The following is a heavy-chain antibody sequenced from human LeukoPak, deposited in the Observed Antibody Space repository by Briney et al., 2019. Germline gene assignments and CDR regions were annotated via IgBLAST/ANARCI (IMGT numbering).Heavy chain of an antibody. Sequence: PSETLSLTCTVSGGSINGSNYCWRSIRQPPGKVLEWIASIYYSGITYYNPSLKNRVTISVDTSKNPSSLKLNSVADTDPAVHYCARHYGPWGQGTLVTVSS. CDR3: ARHYGP. D-gene: IGHD3-10*01. CDR1: GGSINGSNYC. V-gene: IGHV4-39*01. J-gene: IGHJ4*02. CDR2: IYYSGIT.